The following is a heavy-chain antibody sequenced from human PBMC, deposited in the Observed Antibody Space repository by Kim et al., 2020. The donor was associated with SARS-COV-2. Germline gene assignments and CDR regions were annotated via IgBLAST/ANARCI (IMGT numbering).Heavy chain of an antibody. Sequence: SETLSLTCAVYGGSFSGYYWSWIRQPPGKGLEWIGEINHSGSTNYNPSLKSRVTISVDTSKNQFSLKLSSVTAADTAVYYCARGRSGSLRREWFDPWGQGTLVTVSS. J-gene: IGHJ5*02. CDR1: GGSFSGYY. V-gene: IGHV4-34*01. CDR2: INHSGST. CDR3: ARGRSGSLRREWFDP. D-gene: IGHD1-26*01.